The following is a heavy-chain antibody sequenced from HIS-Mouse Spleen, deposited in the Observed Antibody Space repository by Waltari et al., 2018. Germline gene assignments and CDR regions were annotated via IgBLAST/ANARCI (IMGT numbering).Heavy chain of an antibody. CDR1: GSPVSSNY. CDR3: ARSNWYFDY. J-gene: IGHJ4*02. CDR2: IYSGGST. Sequence: EVQLVESGVGLVQPGGSLRLSCAASGSPVSSNYMSWVRQAPGKGLEWVSVIYSGGSTYYADSVKGRFTISRDNSKNTLYLQLNSLRAEDTAVYYCARSNWYFDYWGQGTLVTVSS. D-gene: IGHD7-27*01. V-gene: IGHV3-66*01.